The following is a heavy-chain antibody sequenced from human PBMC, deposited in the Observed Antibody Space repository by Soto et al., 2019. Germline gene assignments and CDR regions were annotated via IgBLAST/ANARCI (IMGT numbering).Heavy chain of an antibody. V-gene: IGHV4-31*02. J-gene: IGHJ6*02. CDR3: ARVNRIMVASVTTYHYSCGMHV. CDR1: GGSISSGGYY. D-gene: IGHD2-21*01. CDR2: IYYSGST. Sequence: SETLSLTCTVSGGSISSGGYYWSWIRQHPGKGLEWIGYIYYSGSTYYNPSLKSRVTISVDTSKNQFSLKLSSVTAADTAVYYCARVNRIMVASVTTYHYSCGMHVWDQAPTGTVS.